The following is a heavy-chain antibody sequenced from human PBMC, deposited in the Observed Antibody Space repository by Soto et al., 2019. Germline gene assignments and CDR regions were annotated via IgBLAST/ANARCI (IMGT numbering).Heavy chain of an antibody. CDR3: AKEDSSSRGCYNWFGP. J-gene: IGHJ5*02. D-gene: IGHD6-6*01. CDR1: AFICISYD. Sequence: LRLSCAASAFICISYDMSWVRQAPGKGLGWVSTILVDGRTFYLDSVMGRFTISRDSSQNPVYLQMNSLRAEDTAIYYCAKEDSSSRGCYNWFGPWAQGTLVTVSS. CDR2: ILVDGRT. V-gene: IGHV3-23*01.